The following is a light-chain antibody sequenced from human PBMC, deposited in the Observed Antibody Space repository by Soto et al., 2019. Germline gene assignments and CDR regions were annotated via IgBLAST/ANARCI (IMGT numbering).Light chain of an antibody. J-gene: IGKJ1*01. Sequence: AIQMTQSPSSLSASVGDRVTITCRASQDIKNELGWYQQKPGKAPNVLIYAASTLLSGVPSRFSGAGSGTDFTLTINSLQPEDFATYYCLQDHNYPRTFDQGTRVEIK. CDR2: AAS. CDR1: QDIKNE. CDR3: LQDHNYPRT. V-gene: IGKV1-6*01.